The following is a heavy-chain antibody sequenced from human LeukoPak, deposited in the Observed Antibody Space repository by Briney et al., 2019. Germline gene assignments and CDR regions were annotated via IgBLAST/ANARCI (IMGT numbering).Heavy chain of an antibody. J-gene: IGHJ4*02. D-gene: IGHD2-2*02. V-gene: IGHV4-31*02. Sequence: SETLSLTCTVSGGSISSGDYYWSWIRQHPGKGLEWIGYIYYSGDTYYNPSFKSRVTISVDTSKNQFSLKLSSVTAADTAVYYCASAYCTTSYCYIDYWGQGTLVTVSS. CDR2: IYYSGDT. CDR1: GGSISSGDYY. CDR3: ASAYCTTSYCYIDY.